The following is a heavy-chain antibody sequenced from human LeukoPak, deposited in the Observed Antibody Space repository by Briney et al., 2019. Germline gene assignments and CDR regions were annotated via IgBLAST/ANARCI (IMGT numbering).Heavy chain of an antibody. J-gene: IGHJ6*02. CDR3: ATDHYSNPPCYGMDV. D-gene: IGHD4-11*01. Sequence: ASVKVSCKVSGYTLTELSMHWVRPAPGKGLEWMGGFDPEDGETIYAQKFQGRVTMTEDTSTDTAYMELSSLRSEDTAVYYCATDHYSNPPCYGMDVWGQGTTVTVSS. V-gene: IGHV1-24*01. CDR2: FDPEDGET. CDR1: GYTLTELS.